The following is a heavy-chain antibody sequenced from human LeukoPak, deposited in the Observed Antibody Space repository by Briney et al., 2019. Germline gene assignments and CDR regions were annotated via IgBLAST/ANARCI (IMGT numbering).Heavy chain of an antibody. D-gene: IGHD2-21*02. CDR1: GYTFTRHW. CDR3: ARDHSNEMCGGGCFASWFDP. J-gene: IGHJ5*02. V-gene: IGHV1-46*01. CDR2: INPKDGAT. Sequence: ASVKVSCKTSGYTFTRHWMHWVRQAPGQGLEWMGIINPKDGATDLAQRFQGRVTMTTDTSTSTVYMELSSLRSEDTAVYYCARDHSNEMCGGGCFASWFDPWGQGTLVTVSS.